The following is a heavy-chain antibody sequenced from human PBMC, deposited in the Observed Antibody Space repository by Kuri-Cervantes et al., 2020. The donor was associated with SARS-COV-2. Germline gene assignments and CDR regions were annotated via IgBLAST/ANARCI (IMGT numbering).Heavy chain of an antibody. CDR2: IYTSGST. CDR1: SVSISSYY. V-gene: IGHV4-4*07. J-gene: IGHJ6*02. D-gene: IGHD3-3*01. Sequence: SETLSLTCTVSSVSISSYYWSWIRQPAGKGLEWIGRIYTSGSTNYNPSLKSRVTISVDTSKNQFSLKLSSVTAADTAVYYCARDDGRRIFGVVINYYYYGMDVWGQGTTVTVSS. CDR3: ARDDGRRIFGVVINYYYYGMDV.